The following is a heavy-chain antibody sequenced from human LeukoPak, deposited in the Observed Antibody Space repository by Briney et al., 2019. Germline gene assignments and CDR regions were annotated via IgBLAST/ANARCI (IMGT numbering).Heavy chain of an antibody. D-gene: IGHD2-15*01. CDR3: AKPAYCSGGSCRYYFDY. Sequence: GGSLRLSRAASGFTFSSYGMHWVRQAPGKGLEWAAFIRYDGSNKYYADSVKGRFTISRDNSKNTLYLQMNSLRAEDTAVYYCAKPAYCSGGSCRYYFDYWGQGTLVTVSS. CDR1: GFTFSSYG. V-gene: IGHV3-30*02. CDR2: IRYDGSNK. J-gene: IGHJ4*02.